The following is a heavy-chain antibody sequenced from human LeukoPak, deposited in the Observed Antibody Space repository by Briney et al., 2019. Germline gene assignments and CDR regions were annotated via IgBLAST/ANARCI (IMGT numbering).Heavy chain of an antibody. J-gene: IGHJ5*02. CDR1: GYSFNTYF. Sequence: GESLKISCKGSGYSFNTYFIVWVRQMPGKGLEWMGIIYPGDSHTSYSPSFQGQVTISADKSISTAYLQWSSLKASDTAMYYCARHPKGEDWFDPWGQGTLVTVSS. CDR2: IYPGDSHT. CDR3: ARHPKGEDWFDP. V-gene: IGHV5-51*01. D-gene: IGHD3-16*01.